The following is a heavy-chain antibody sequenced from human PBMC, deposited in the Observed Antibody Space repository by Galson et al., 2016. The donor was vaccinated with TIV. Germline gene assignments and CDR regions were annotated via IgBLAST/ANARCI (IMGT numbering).Heavy chain of an antibody. CDR2: TVPFFNTA. Sequence: SVKVSCKASGGTFRSYTFSWVRQAPGQGLEWMGGTVPFFNTATYAQKFQGRVTIATDESTTTAHLDRSNLRSDDTAVYYCARGRQWLPPVEWGQGALVTVSS. J-gene: IGHJ4*02. CDR3: ARGRQWLPPVE. D-gene: IGHD6-19*01. CDR1: GGTFRSYT. V-gene: IGHV1-69*05.